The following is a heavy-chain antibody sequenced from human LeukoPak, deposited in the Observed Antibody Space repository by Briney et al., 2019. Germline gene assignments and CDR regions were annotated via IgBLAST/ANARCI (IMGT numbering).Heavy chain of an antibody. CDR1: GLSFSSYW. CDR3: ASAFTYVRLGDH. J-gene: IGHJ4*02. Sequence: PGGSLRLSCAVSGLSFSSYWMHCVRHAPGKGLVWVARTNLHGTAVDYADSVRGRFTISRDNAKNTLFLQMNSLRAEDTAVYYCASAFTYVRLGDHWGQGTLVTVSS. V-gene: IGHV3-74*01. CDR2: TNLHGTAV. D-gene: IGHD3-16*01.